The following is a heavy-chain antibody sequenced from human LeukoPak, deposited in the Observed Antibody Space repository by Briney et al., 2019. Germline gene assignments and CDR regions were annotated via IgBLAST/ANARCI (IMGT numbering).Heavy chain of an antibody. Sequence: SETLSLTCAVYGGSFSGYYWSWIRQPPGKGLEWIGYIYYSGSTDYNPSLKSRVTISVDASKTQFSLNLSSVTAADTAVYYCARTLVRGRASDYWGQGTLVTVSS. CDR1: GGSFSGYY. J-gene: IGHJ4*02. D-gene: IGHD3-10*01. V-gene: IGHV4-34*01. CDR2: IYYSGST. CDR3: ARTLVRGRASDY.